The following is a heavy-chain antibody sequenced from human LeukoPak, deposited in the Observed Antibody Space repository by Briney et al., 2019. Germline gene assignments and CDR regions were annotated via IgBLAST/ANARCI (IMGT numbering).Heavy chain of an antibody. Sequence: PSETLSLTCTVSGGSISSYYWSWIRQPAGKGLEWIGRIYTSGSTNYNPSLKSRVNMSVDTSKNQFSLKLSSVTAADTAVYYCARVLQGAAAGIYYFDYWGQGTLVTVSS. V-gene: IGHV4-4*07. CDR1: GGSISSYY. CDR2: IYTSGST. D-gene: IGHD6-13*01. CDR3: ARVLQGAAAGIYYFDY. J-gene: IGHJ4*02.